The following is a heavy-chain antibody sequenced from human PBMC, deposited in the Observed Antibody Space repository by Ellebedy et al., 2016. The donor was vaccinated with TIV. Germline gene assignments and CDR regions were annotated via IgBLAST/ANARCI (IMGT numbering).Heavy chain of an antibody. Sequence: MPSETLSLTCTVSGGSISRGGYCWSWIRQLPGKGLEWIGYIYYSGGTYFNPSLKSRVTISSDTSKNQFSLKLSSVTAADTAVYYCAFSRSGRVFDYWGQGTLVTVSS. CDR3: AFSRSGRVFDY. CDR1: GGSISRGGYC. V-gene: IGHV4-31*03. D-gene: IGHD3-10*01. CDR2: IYYSGGT. J-gene: IGHJ4*02.